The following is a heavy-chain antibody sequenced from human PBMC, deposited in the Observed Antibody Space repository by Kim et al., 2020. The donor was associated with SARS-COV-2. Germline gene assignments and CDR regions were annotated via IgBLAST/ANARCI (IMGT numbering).Heavy chain of an antibody. J-gene: IGHJ4*02. CDR2: IIPIFGTA. D-gene: IGHD3-9*01. CDR3: AGGHYDILTGYYKNYFDY. CDR1: GGTFSSYA. Sequence: SVKVSCKASGGTFSSYAISWVRQAPGQGLEWMGGIIPIFGTANYAQKFQGRVTITADESTSTAYMELSSLRSEDTAVYYCAGGHYDILTGYYKNYFDYWGQGTLVTVSS. V-gene: IGHV1-69*13.